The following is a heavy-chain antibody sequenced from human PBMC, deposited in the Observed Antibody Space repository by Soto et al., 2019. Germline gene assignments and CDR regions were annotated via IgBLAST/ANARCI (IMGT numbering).Heavy chain of an antibody. J-gene: IGHJ6*02. CDR1: GFTFGSYS. V-gene: IGHV3-74*01. CDR3: AKDLRFSSVSSGTRGYYYYYGMDV. Sequence: GGALRVSCAASGFTFGSYSMHWVRPAPGKGLVWVSRVNSDGSSTSYADSVKGRFTISRDNAKNTLYLQMNSLRAEDTAVYYCAKDLRFSSVSSGTRGYYYYYGMDVWAQGTTVTVSS. CDR2: VNSDGSST. D-gene: IGHD6-25*01.